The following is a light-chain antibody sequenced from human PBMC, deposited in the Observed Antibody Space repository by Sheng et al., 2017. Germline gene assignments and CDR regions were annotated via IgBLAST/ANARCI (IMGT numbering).Light chain of an antibody. CDR2: EVT. V-gene: IGLV2-23*02. CDR3: CSYAGDSTLI. CDR1: SSDVGTYNL. J-gene: IGLJ2*01. Sequence: SALTQPAAVSGSPGQSITISCSGASSDVGTYNLVSWYQQHPGKAPKLMIFEVTKRPSGVSDRFSGSKSGNTASLTISGLQAEDEADYYCCSYAGDSTLIFGGGTKLTVL.